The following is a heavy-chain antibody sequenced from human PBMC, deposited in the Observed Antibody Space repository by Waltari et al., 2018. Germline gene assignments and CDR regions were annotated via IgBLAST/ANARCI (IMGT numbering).Heavy chain of an antibody. CDR2: VDPEDGET. V-gene: IGHV1-69-2*01. CDR1: GYTFTDYY. D-gene: IGHD6-13*01. CDR3: ATGSIAAAGTKYMDV. J-gene: IGHJ6*03. Sequence: EVQLVQSGAEVKKPGATVKISCKASGYTFTDYYMHWVQQAPGKGLEWMGRVDPEDGETIYAEKFKGRVTRSADTSTDTAYMELSSLRSEDTAVYYCATGSIAAAGTKYMDVWGKGTTVTVSS.